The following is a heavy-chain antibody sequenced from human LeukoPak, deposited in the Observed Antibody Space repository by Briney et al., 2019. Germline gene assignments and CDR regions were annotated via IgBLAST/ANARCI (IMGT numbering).Heavy chain of an antibody. J-gene: IGHJ3*02. Sequence: PSETLSLTCTVSGGSISSSSYYWGWIRQPPGKGLEWIGSIYYSGSTYYNPSLKSRVTISVDTSKNQFSLKLSSVTAADTAVYYCAREVTMVRGVHGAFDIWGQGTMVTVSS. V-gene: IGHV4-39*07. CDR2: IYYSGST. CDR1: GGSISSSSYY. D-gene: IGHD3-10*01. CDR3: AREVTMVRGVHGAFDI.